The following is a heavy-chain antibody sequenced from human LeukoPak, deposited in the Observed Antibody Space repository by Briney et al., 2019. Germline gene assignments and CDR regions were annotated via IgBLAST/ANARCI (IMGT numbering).Heavy chain of an antibody. CDR1: GGSISSYY. Sequence: SETLSLTCTVSGGSISSYYWSWIRQPPGKGLEWIGYIYYSGSTNYSPSLKSRVTISVDTSKNQFSLKLSSVTAADTAVYYCARHEADDYAISYWGKGTLVTVSS. V-gene: IGHV4-59*08. CDR2: IYYSGST. CDR3: ARHEADDYAISY. D-gene: IGHD4-17*01. J-gene: IGHJ4*02.